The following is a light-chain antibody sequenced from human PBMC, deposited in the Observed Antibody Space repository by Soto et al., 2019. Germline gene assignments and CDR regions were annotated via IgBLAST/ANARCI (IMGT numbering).Light chain of an antibody. V-gene: IGKV3-15*01. CDR1: QSVSSN. Sequence: EIVMTQSPATLSVSPGERATLSCRASQSVSSNLAWYQQKPGQAPRLLIYGASTRATGIPARFSGSGSGTEFTLTSSSLRSEDFAVYYCQQYNNWPWTFGQGTKVEI. CDR2: GAS. J-gene: IGKJ1*01. CDR3: QQYNNWPWT.